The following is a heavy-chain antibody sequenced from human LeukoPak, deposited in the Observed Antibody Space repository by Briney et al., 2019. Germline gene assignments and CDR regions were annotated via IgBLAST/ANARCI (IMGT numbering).Heavy chain of an antibody. CDR1: GFTFSNSA. CDR2: LSGSGITT. D-gene: IGHD2-15*01. V-gene: IGHV3-23*01. CDR3: AKVAQPGAFDI. Sequence: GGSLRLSCAASGFTFSNSAMSWVRQAPGKGLERVSTLSGSGITTYYADSVKGRFTISRDNSKNTLYLQMNSLRAEDTAVYYCAKVAQPGAFDIWGQGTMVTVSS. J-gene: IGHJ3*02.